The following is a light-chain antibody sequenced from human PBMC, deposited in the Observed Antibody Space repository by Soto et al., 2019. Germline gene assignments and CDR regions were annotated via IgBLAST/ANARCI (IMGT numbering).Light chain of an antibody. V-gene: IGKV1-5*03. CDR3: QQYNSYPYT. CDR1: QSISSW. CDR2: KAS. J-gene: IGKJ2*01. Sequence: DIQMTQSPSTLSASVGDRVTITCRASQSISSWLAWFQQKPGKAPKLLIYKASSLESGVPSRFSGSGSGTEFTLTISSLQPDDFATYFCQQYNSYPYTFGQGTKLEIK.